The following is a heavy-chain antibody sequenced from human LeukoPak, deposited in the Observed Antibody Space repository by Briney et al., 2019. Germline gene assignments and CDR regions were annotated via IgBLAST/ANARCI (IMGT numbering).Heavy chain of an antibody. CDR3: VSGNDPDYLWGTYRLDAFDI. D-gene: IGHD3-16*02. Sequence: GALRLSCASSGYTFRDYSGNLVRQGSGEGLEWGSSISSTKKYISYAGSVKGRFTISRDNAKNSLFLQMNSLRDEDTAVYYCVSGNDPDYLWGTYRLDAFDIWGQGTMVIVSS. J-gene: IGHJ3*02. CDR2: ISSTKKYI. V-gene: IGHV3-21*01. CDR1: GYTFRDYS.